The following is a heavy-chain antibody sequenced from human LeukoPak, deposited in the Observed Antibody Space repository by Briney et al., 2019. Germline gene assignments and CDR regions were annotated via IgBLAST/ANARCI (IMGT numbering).Heavy chain of an antibody. J-gene: IGHJ6*03. V-gene: IGHV4-61*02. Sequence: PSETLSLTCTVSGGSISSGSYYWSWIRQSAGKGLEWIGRIYSTGIITYNPSLKSRVTMSVDTSKNQLSLRLISVTAADTAVYYCARLGPAGIFDYYYSMDVWGKGSTVTVSS. CDR3: ARLGPAGIFDYYYSMDV. D-gene: IGHD6-13*01. CDR1: GGSISSGSYY. CDR2: IYSTGII.